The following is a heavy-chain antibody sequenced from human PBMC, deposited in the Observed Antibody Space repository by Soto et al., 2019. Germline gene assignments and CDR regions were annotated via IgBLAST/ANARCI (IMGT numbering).Heavy chain of an antibody. CDR1: GGTFSSYT. CDR3: ARELEWLGGQPHPQPHAIHAFDI. CDR2: IIPILGIA. Sequence: ASVKVSCKASGGTFSSYTISWVRQAPGQGLEWMGRIIPILGIANYAQKFQGRVTITADKSTSTAYMELSSLRSEDTAVYYCARELEWLGGQPHPQPHAIHAFDIWGQGTMVTVSS. J-gene: IGHJ3*02. D-gene: IGHD3-3*01. V-gene: IGHV1-69*04.